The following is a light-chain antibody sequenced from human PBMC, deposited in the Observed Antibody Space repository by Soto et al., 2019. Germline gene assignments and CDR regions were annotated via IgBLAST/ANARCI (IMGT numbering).Light chain of an antibody. V-gene: IGLV1-40*01. J-gene: IGLJ1*01. Sequence: QAVLTQPPSVSGAPGQRVTISCTGTSSNIGAGYDVHWYQQLPGKAPTLLIYSNNDRPSGVPDRFSGSKSGTSASLAISGLQSEDEADYYCAAWDDSLNGYVFGTGTKLTVL. CDR1: SSNIGAGYD. CDR2: SNN. CDR3: AAWDDSLNGYV.